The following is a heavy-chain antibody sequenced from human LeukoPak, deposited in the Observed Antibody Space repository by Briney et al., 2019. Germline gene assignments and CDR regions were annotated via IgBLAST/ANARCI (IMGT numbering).Heavy chain of an antibody. Sequence: GRSLRLSCADSGFTFSDYSMHWVRQASGKGLEWVALTSYDGDNKFYAESVRGRFTVSKDNSKNTLYLQMNSLRDEDTAVYYCARGRCALDVWGQGTMVTVSS. CDR1: GFTFSDYS. J-gene: IGHJ3*01. CDR2: TSYDGDNK. D-gene: IGHD3-16*02. V-gene: IGHV3-30-3*01. CDR3: ARGRCALDV.